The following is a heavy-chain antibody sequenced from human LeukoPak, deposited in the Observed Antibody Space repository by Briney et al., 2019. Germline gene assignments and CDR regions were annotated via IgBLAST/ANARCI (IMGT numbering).Heavy chain of an antibody. CDR3: ARRFSTMVRGGYAFDI. CDR2: IYYSGST. J-gene: IGHJ3*02. Sequence: SETLSLTCTVSGGSISSYYWSWIRQPPGKGLEWIGYIYYSGSTNYNPSLKSRVTISVDTSKNQFSLKPSSVTAADTAVYYCARRFSTMVRGGYAFDIWGQGTMVTVSS. D-gene: IGHD3-10*01. V-gene: IGHV4-59*01. CDR1: GGSISSYY.